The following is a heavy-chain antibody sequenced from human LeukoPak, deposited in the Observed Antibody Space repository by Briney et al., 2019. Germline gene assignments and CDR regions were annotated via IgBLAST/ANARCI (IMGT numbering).Heavy chain of an antibody. V-gene: IGHV5-51*01. CDR3: ARQVPCSSTSC. D-gene: IGHD2-2*01. J-gene: IGHJ4*02. CDR2: IYPDDSNT. CDR1: GYSFTTYW. Sequence: GESLKISCKGSGYSFTTYWIGWVRQMPGKGLEWMGIIYPDDSNTRYSPSFQGQVTISADKSITTAYLQWSSLKASDTAMYYCARQVPCSSTSCWGQGTLVTVSS.